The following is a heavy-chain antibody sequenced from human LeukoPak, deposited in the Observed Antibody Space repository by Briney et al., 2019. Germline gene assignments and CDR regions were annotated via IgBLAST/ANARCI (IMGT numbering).Heavy chain of an antibody. V-gene: IGHV1-8*01. CDR3: ASSDSRYCSSTSCYTYYHGMDV. J-gene: IGHJ6*02. CDR1: GYTFTSYD. Sequence: ASVKVSCKASGYTFTSYDINWVRQATGQGLEWMGWMNPNSGNTGYAQKSQGRVTMTRNTSISTAYMELSSLRSEDTAVYYCASSDSRYCSSTSCYTYYHGMDVWGQGTTVTVSS. CDR2: MNPNSGNT. D-gene: IGHD2-2*02.